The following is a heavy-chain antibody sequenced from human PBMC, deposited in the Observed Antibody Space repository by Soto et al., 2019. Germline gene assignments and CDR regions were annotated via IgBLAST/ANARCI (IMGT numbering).Heavy chain of an antibody. CDR2: ISGSGGST. Sequence: EVQLLESGGGLVQPGGSLRLSCAASGFTFSSYAMSWVRQAPGKGLEWVSAISGSGGSTYYADSVKGRFTISRDNSQNTLYLQKNSLRVEGTAVYYCAKDGLIQTNYDYIWGSYRPYYYYYRDVWGKGTSVSVSS. V-gene: IGHV3-23*01. J-gene: IGHJ6*03. CDR1: GFTFSSYA. D-gene: IGHD3-16*02. CDR3: AKDGLIQTNYDYIWGSYRPYYYYYRDV.